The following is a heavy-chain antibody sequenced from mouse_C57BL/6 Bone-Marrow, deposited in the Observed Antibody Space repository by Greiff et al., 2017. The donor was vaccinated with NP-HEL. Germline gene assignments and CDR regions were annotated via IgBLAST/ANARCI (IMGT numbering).Heavy chain of an antibody. CDR2: ISSGSSTI. CDR1: GFTFSDYG. V-gene: IGHV5-17*01. D-gene: IGHD2-4*01. CDR3: ARFDYDANYFDY. Sequence: EVKLVESGGGLVKPGGSLKLSCAASGFTFSDYGMHWVRQAPEKGLEWVAYISSGSSTIYYADTVKGRFTISRDNAKNTLFLQMTSLRSEDTAMYYCARFDYDANYFDYWGQGTTLTVSS. J-gene: IGHJ2*01.